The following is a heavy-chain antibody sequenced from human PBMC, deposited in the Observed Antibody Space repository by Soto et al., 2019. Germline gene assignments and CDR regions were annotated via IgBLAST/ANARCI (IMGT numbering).Heavy chain of an antibody. CDR1: GESFSGYY. D-gene: IGHD1-26*01. J-gene: IGHJ6*02. CDR3: ARYEDGTSLYGVDV. CDR2: VGHRGST. V-gene: IGHV4-34*02. Sequence: QVHLQQRGAGLLKPSETLSLNCVVSGESFSGYYWRWIRQTPGMGLEWIGEVGHRGSTPYTPSLKNLASISIDSYKTLLSLEPTSVTDSDTAIYFCARYEDGTSLYGVDVWGQGNRVNVSS.